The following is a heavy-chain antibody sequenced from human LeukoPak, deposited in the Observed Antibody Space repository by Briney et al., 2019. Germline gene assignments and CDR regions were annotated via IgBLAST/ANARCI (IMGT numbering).Heavy chain of an antibody. V-gene: IGHV3-11*04. CDR1: GFTFSAYY. CDR2: ISTSNPRI. Sequence: GGSLRLSCAASGFTFSAYYMSWIRQAPGKGLERVSDISTSNPRIYYADSVKGRFTISRDNAKNSLYLQMNSLRAEDTAVYYCAREGRPYCSSISCYGGFDPWGQGTLVTVSS. J-gene: IGHJ5*02. CDR3: AREGRPYCSSISCYGGFDP. D-gene: IGHD2-2*01.